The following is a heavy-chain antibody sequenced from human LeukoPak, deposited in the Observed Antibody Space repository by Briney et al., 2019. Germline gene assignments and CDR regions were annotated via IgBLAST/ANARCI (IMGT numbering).Heavy chain of an antibody. V-gene: IGHV3-48*03. Sequence: GGSLRLSCAASGFTFSSYEMNWVRQAPGKGLEWVSYISSSGSTIYYADSVKGRFTISRDNAKNSLYLQMNSLRAEDTAVYYCARGPDIVVVVAAAPGWFDPWGQGTQVTVSS. CDR2: ISSSGSTI. CDR3: ARGPDIVVVVAAAPGWFDP. D-gene: IGHD2-15*01. CDR1: GFTFSSYE. J-gene: IGHJ5*02.